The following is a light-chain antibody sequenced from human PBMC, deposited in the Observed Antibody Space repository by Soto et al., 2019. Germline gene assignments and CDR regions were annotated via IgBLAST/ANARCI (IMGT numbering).Light chain of an antibody. J-gene: IGLJ2*01. CDR2: TNN. V-gene: IGLV1-44*01. Sequence: QSVLTQPPSASGTPGQRVSISCSGSYSNSGPNSVNWYQQLPGTAPKLLIYTNNQRPSGVPDRFSGSKSGTSASLAISGLQSEDEADYYCAAWDDSLNGLVFGGGTKVTVL. CDR1: YSNSGPNS. CDR3: AAWDDSLNGLV.